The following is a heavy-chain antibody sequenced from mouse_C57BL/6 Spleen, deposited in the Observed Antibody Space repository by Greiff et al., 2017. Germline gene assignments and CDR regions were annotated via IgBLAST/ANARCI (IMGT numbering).Heavy chain of an antibody. D-gene: IGHD2-2*01. V-gene: IGHV1-18*01. J-gene: IGHJ4*01. CDR2: INPNNGGT. CDR1: GYTFTDYN. CDR3: ARSEYGYDAGYYYAMDY. Sequence: EVKLQESGPELVKPGASVKIPCKASGYTFTDYNMDWVKQSHGKSLEWIGDINPNNGGTIYNQKFKGKATLTVDKSSSTAYMELRSLTSEDTAVYYCARSEYGYDAGYYYAMDYWGQGTSVTVSS.